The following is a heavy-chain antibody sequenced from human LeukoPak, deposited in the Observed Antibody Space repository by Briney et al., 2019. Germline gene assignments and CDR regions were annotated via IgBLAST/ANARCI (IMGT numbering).Heavy chain of an antibody. CDR2: IIPILGTT. Sequence: ASVKVSCKASGDTFSSYAISWLRQAPGQGLEWMGGIIPILGTTNYAQKFQGRVTITADESTSTLYMELRSLRSEDTAIYYCARVRGGDYYDSSGPGAFDIWGQGTMVTVSS. CDR1: GDTFSSYA. J-gene: IGHJ3*02. D-gene: IGHD3-22*01. V-gene: IGHV1-69*13. CDR3: ARVRGGDYYDSSGPGAFDI.